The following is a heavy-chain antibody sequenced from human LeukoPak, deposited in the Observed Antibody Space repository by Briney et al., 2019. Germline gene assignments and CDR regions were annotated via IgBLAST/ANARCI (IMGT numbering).Heavy chain of an antibody. CDR2: IASDGSVT. CDR1: GFTFSNYW. V-gene: IGHV3-74*01. CDR3: ARDRSSFNGMDV. J-gene: IGHJ6*02. Sequence: GGSLRLSCAASGFTFSNYWMHWVRQVPGKGLVWVSRIASDGSVTNYADSVKGRFTISRDNAKNTLYLQMNSLRVEDTAVYYCARDRSSFNGMDVWGQGTTVTVSS.